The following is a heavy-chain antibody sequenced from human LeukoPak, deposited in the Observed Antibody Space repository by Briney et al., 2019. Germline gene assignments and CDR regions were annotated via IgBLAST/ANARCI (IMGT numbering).Heavy chain of an antibody. V-gene: IGHV4-4*02. J-gene: IGHJ2*01. D-gene: IGHD3-10*01. CDR2: VYHSGST. CDR3: ARAEWPYGSGSPNWYFDL. CDR1: GGSISSSNW. Sequence: SGTLSLTCAVSGGSISSSNWWSWVRQPPGKGLEWIGEVYHSGSTYYNPSLKSRVTISVDTSKNQFSLKLSSVTAADTAVYYCARAEWPYGSGSPNWYFDLWGRGTLVTVSS.